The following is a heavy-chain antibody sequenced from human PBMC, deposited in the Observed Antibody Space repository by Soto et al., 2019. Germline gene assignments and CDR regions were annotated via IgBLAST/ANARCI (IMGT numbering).Heavy chain of an antibody. CDR2: IYYSGST. J-gene: IGHJ6*02. CDR1: GDSISSYY. V-gene: IGHV4-59*01. D-gene: IGHD1-26*01. CDR3: ARGTKGYYYGMDV. Sequence: SETLSLTCTVSGDSISSYYWSWIRQPPGKGLEWIGYIYYSGSTNCNPSLKSRVTISVDTSKNQFSLKLSSVTDADTAVYYCARGTKGYYYGMDVWGQGTTVTVSS.